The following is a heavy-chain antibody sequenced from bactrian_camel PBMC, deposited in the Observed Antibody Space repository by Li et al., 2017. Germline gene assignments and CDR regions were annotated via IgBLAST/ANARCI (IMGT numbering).Heavy chain of an antibody. CDR1: GFSSFC. V-gene: IGHV3S25*01. D-gene: IGHD2*01. CDR3: AGAAPDYGGNCPTREAFFDY. CDR2: LNSDVTT. Sequence: QLVESGGGSVQAGGSLRLSCAVSGFSSFCMKWLRQAPGKAREGVATLNSDVTTTYADSVKGRFTISKDNAKSTVYLQMNTLKPEDTAVYYCAGAAPDYGGNCPTREAFFDYWGQGTQVTVS. J-gene: IGHJ6*01.